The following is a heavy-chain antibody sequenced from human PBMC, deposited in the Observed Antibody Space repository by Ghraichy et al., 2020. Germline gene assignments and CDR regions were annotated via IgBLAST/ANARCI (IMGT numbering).Heavy chain of an antibody. D-gene: IGHD3-9*01. J-gene: IGHJ4*02. Sequence: SETLSLTCTVSGDSISSGDYYWSWIRQSPGKGLEWIGYVFYSGSTYYNPSLKSQVSISIDTSKNQFSLSLSSVTAADTAVYFCARDHKYNILPGFDYWGQGTLVTVSS. CDR2: VFYSGST. CDR3: ARDHKYNILPGFDY. V-gene: IGHV4-30-4*01. CDR1: GDSISSGDYY.